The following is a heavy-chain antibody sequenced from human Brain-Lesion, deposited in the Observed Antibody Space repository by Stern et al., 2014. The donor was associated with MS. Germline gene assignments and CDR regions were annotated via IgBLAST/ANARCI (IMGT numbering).Heavy chain of an antibody. J-gene: IGHJ6*02. Sequence: EVQLVESGGGLVQPGGSLRLSCAAPGFAFSSYWMSWVRQAPGKGLEWVATIKQDGSEEHYVDSVKGRFTISRDNAKSLYLQMNSLRAEDTAVYYCARDCSGGSCYQTYYYYGMDVWGQGTTVTVSS. CDR1: GFAFSSYW. CDR2: IKQDGSEE. V-gene: IGHV3-7*01. CDR3: ARDCSGGSCYQTYYYYGMDV. D-gene: IGHD2-15*01.